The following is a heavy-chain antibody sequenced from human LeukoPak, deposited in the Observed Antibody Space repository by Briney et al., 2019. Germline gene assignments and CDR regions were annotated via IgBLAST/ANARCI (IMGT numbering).Heavy chain of an antibody. D-gene: IGHD1-26*01. J-gene: IGHJ3*01. CDR1: RGSLGSSF. CDR3: VRDRSGTYYNFDL. CDR2: ISYTGRT. Sequence: PSETLSLTRKEFRGSLGSSFWNWIRPSPGKGLEWIGHISYTGRTNYSPSLKSGVIIPIDTSKNQLYLNLTSVTAADTAPYYFVRDRSGTYYNFDLWGQGTMVSVSA. V-gene: IGHV4-59*13.